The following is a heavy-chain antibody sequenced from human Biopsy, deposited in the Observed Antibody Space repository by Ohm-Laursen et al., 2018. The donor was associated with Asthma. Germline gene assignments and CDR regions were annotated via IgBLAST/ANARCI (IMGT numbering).Heavy chain of an antibody. V-gene: IGHV1-69*01. CDR3: ARCQVGYSSGWSLLLKKIYYSGMDV. CDR2: IMTVFGTT. D-gene: IGHD6-19*01. Sequence: SSVKVSCKVSGYSLTDLSMHWVRQAPGQGLEWLGGIMTVFGTTNYAQKFRGRVTITADESTSTAYMEVTSLRSEDTAIYYCARCQVGYSSGWSLLLKKIYYSGMDVWGQGTLVTVSS. CDR1: GYSLTDLS. J-gene: IGHJ4*02.